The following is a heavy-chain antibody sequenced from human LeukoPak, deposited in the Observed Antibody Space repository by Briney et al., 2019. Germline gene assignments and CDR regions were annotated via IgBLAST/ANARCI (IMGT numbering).Heavy chain of an antibody. J-gene: IGHJ5*02. Sequence: GGSLRLSCSASGFTFSSYAMHWVRQAPGKGLEYVSAISSNGGSTYYADSVKGRFTISRDNSKNTLYLQMSSLRAEDTAVYYCVKDQFGWVWGVIMQNWFDPWGQGTLVTVSS. D-gene: IGHD3-10*01. CDR1: GFTFSSYA. CDR3: VKDQFGWVWGVIMQNWFDP. CDR2: ISSNGGST. V-gene: IGHV3-64D*06.